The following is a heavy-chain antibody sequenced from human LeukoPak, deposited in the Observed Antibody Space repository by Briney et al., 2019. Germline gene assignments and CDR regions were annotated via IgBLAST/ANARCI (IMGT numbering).Heavy chain of an antibody. CDR3: ARTPPRGDIDY. J-gene: IGHJ4*02. Sequence: ASVKVSCKASGYTFTSYDINWVRQATGQGLEWLGWMGASSGNTGYARKFQGRVSMTRATSISTAYLELSSLTFEDTAVYYCARTPPRGDIDYWGQGTLVTVSS. CDR1: GYTFTSYD. V-gene: IGHV1-8*01. CDR2: MGASSGNT.